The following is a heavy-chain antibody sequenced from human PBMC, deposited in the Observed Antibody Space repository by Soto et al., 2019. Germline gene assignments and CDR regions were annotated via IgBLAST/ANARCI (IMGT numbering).Heavy chain of an antibody. CDR2: ISSSSSYT. Sequence: LSLTCAVSGGSISSGGYSWSWIRQAPGKGLEWVSYISSSSSYTNYADSVKGRFTISRDNAKNSLYLQMNSLRAEDTAVYYCARGSYYDYVWGSYRYWLSIRWFDPWGQGTLVTVSS. V-gene: IGHV3-11*05. CDR1: GGSISSGGYS. D-gene: IGHD3-16*02. CDR3: ARGSYYDYVWGSYRYWLSIRWFDP. J-gene: IGHJ5*02.